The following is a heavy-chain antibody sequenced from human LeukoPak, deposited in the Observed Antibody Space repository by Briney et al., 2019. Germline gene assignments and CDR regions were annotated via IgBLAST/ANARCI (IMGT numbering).Heavy chain of an antibody. J-gene: IGHJ6*02. Sequence: ASVKVSCTASGYAFTDYYLHWVRQAPGQGLEWMGWINPYSGDTNYARKFQGRVTMTRDKSISTAYMELSRLRSDDTAVFYCARVGGYCTTTSCSYGMDVWGQGTTVTVSS. CDR2: INPYSGDT. V-gene: IGHV1-2*02. D-gene: IGHD2-2*01. CDR1: GYAFTDYY. CDR3: ARVGGYCTTTSCSYGMDV.